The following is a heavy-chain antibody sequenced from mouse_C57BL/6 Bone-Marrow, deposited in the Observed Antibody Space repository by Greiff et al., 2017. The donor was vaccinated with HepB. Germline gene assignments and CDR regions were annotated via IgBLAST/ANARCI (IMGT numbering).Heavy chain of an antibody. CDR1: GYSITSGYY. D-gene: IGHD1-1*01. CDR2: ISYDGSN. CDR3: ARDHYYGSSTHWYFDV. J-gene: IGHJ1*03. Sequence: EVQLVESGPGLVKPSQSLSLTCSVTGYSITSGYYWNWIRQFPGNKLEWMGYISYDGSNNYNPSLKNRISITRDTSKNQFFLKLNSVTTEDTATYYCARDHYYGSSTHWYFDVWGTGTTVTISS. V-gene: IGHV3-6*01.